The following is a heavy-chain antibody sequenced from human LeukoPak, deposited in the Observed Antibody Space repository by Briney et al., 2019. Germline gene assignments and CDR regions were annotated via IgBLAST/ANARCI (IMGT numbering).Heavy chain of an antibody. CDR2: IRSSGSGGST. D-gene: IGHD4/OR15-4a*01. Sequence: PGGSLRLSCAASGFTFSDYAMNWVRQAPGKGLEWVSVIRSSGSGGSTYYSDSVKGRFTISRDNSKNTLYLQMNSLRAEDTAVYYCARRAGAYSHPYDYWGQGTLVTVSS. J-gene: IGHJ4*01. CDR1: GFTFSDYA. V-gene: IGHV3-23*01. CDR3: ARRAGAYSHPYDY.